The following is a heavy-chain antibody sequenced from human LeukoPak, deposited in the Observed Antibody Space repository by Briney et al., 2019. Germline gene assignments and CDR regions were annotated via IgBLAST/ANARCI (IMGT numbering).Heavy chain of an antibody. J-gene: IGHJ4*02. V-gene: IGHV3-66*01. CDR3: ARDRTAAAGTGY. D-gene: IGHD6-13*01. CDR1: GFTVSSNY. Sequence: GGSLRLSCAASGFTVSSNYMSWVRQAPGKGLEWVSVIYSGGSTYYADSVKGRFTISRDNSKNTLCLQMNSLRAEDTAVYYCARDRTAAAGTGYWGQGTLVTVSS. CDR2: IYSGGST.